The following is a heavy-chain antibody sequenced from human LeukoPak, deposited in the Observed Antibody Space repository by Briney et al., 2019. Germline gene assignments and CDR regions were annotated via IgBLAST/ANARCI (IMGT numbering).Heavy chain of an antibody. Sequence: GGSLRLSCAASGFTFSDYYMSWIRQAPGKGLEWVSAISGSGGNTYYADSVKGRFTISRDNSKNTLYLQMNSLRAEDTAIYYCATTKPIAAAFDPWGQGTLVTVFS. CDR3: ATTKPIAAAFDP. D-gene: IGHD6-13*01. J-gene: IGHJ5*02. V-gene: IGHV3-23*01. CDR1: GFTFSDYY. CDR2: ISGSGGNT.